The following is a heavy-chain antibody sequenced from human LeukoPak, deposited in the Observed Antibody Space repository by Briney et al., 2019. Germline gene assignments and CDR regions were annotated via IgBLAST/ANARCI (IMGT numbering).Heavy chain of an antibody. D-gene: IGHD1-14*01. J-gene: IGHJ6*02. V-gene: IGHV3-74*01. CDR1: GFTFSNYW. CDR3: ARDTGKYGMDV. CDR2: INTDGNIT. Sequence: GGSLRLSCAASGFTFSNYWMHWVRQAPGKGPVWVSRINTDGNITTYADSVKGRFSISRDNAKNALYLQMNSLRAEDTAVYYCARDTGKYGMDVWGQGTTVTVSS.